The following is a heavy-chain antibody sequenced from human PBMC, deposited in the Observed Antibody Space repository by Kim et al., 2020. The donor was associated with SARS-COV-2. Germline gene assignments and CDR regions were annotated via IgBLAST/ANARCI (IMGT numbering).Heavy chain of an antibody. J-gene: IGHJ6*02. Sequence: ASVKVSCKASGYTFTSYYMHWVRQAPGQGLEWMGIINPRGGSTSYAQKFQGRVTMTRDTSTSTVYMELSSLRSEDTAVYYCARDIVVVPAAMDGMDVWGQGTTVTVSS. D-gene: IGHD2-2*01. V-gene: IGHV1-46*01. CDR2: INPRGGST. CDR3: ARDIVVVPAAMDGMDV. CDR1: GYTFTSYY.